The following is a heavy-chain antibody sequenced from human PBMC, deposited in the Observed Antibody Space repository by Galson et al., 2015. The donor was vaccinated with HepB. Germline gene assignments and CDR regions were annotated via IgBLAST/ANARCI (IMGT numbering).Heavy chain of an antibody. CDR2: IIPIFGTA. D-gene: IGHD3-10*01. CDR3: ARGVLLWDGPDY. V-gene: IGHV1-69*13. J-gene: IGHJ4*02. CDR1: GYKFTSYY. Sequence: SVKVSCKASGYKFTSYYMHWVRQAPGQGLEWMGGIIPIFGTANYAQKFQGRVTITADESTSTAYMELSSLRSEDTAVCHCARGVLLWDGPDYWGQGTLVTVSS.